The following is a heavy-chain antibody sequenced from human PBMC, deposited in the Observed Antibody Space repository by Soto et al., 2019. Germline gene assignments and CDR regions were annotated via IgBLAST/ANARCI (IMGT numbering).Heavy chain of an antibody. J-gene: IGHJ4*02. CDR3: AKDQIKLRFLEWFFEY. V-gene: IGHV3-23*01. CDR1: GFTFSSYG. D-gene: IGHD3-3*01. CDR2: ISGSGGST. Sequence: GGSLRLSCAAPGFTFSSYGMRWVRQAPGKGLEWVSVISGSGGSTYYADSVKGRFTISRDNSKNTLYLQMNSLRAEDTAVYYCAKDQIKLRFLEWFFEYWGQGTLVTVSS.